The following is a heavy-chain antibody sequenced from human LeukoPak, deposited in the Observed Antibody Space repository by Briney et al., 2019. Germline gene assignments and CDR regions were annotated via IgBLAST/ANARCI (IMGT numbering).Heavy chain of an antibody. CDR2: SGSGGST. CDR3: AKSSYYDSSGYYREYYFDY. J-gene: IGHJ4*02. V-gene: IGHV3-23*01. CDR1: RFTFSCYA. Sequence: GGSLRLSCAASRFTFSCYAMSWVRQAPGKGLEWVSGSGSGGSTYYADSVKGRFTISRDNSKNTLYLQMNSLRAEDTVVYYCAKSSYYDSSGYYREYYFDYWGPGTLVTVSS. D-gene: IGHD3-22*01.